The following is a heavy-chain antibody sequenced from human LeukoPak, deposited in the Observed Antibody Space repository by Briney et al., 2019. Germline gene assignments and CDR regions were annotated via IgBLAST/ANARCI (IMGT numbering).Heavy chain of an antibody. CDR1: GFTFSTYW. Sequence: GGSLRLSCAASGFTFSTYWTSWVRQAPGKGLEWVANIKQDGSEKYYIDSVKGRFTISRDNAKNSLYLQMNSLRAEDTAMYYCARDSAGNDYWGQGTLVTVSS. J-gene: IGHJ4*02. V-gene: IGHV3-7*01. CDR3: ARDSAGNDY. D-gene: IGHD6-13*01. CDR2: IKQDGSEK.